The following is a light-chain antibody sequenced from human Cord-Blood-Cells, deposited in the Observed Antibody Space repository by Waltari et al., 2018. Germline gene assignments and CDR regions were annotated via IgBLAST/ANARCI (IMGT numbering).Light chain of an antibody. CDR2: AAA. CDR1: QGISSW. Sequence: DTQMTQSPSSVAAWGGETVPTTCRASQGISSWLAWYQQKPGNAPKLLVYAAASLQSGVPSRFSGSGSGTYFPLTISILQPEDLATYYCEQANSFPYTFGQGTKLE. V-gene: IGKV1-12*01. CDR3: EQANSFPYT. J-gene: IGKJ2*01.